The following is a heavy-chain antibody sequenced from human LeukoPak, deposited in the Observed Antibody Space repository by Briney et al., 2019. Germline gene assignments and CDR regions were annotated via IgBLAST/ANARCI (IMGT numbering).Heavy chain of an antibody. J-gene: IGHJ4*02. V-gene: IGHV1-8*01. Sequence: ASVKVSCKASRYTFTSYDINWVRQATGQGLEWMGWMNPNSGNTGYAQKFQGRVTMTRNTSISTAYMELSSLRSEDTAMYYCAKATDGRFDDWGQGTLVTVSS. CDR3: AKATDGRFDD. CDR2: MNPNSGNT. CDR1: RYTFTSYD.